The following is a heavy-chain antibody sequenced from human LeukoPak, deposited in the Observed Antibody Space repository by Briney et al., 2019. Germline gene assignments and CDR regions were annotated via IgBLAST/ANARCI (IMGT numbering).Heavy chain of an antibody. CDR3: ARLTGSRIDY. J-gene: IGHJ4*02. CDR1: GGSISSYY. D-gene: IGHD3-10*01. V-gene: IGHV4-59*08. CDR2: IYYSGST. Sequence: SETPSLTCTVSGGSISSYYWSWIRQPPGKGLEWIGYIYYSGSTNYNPSLKSRVTISVDTSKNQFSLKLSSVTAADTAVYYCARLTGSRIDYWGQGTLVTVSS.